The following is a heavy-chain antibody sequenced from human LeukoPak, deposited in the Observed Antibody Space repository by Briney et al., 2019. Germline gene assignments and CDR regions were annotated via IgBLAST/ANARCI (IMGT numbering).Heavy chain of an antibody. V-gene: IGHV4-39*01. D-gene: IGHD3-22*01. J-gene: IGHJ5*02. CDR3: ARQFDRSGYLNWFDP. CDR1: SGSISSSSRY. CDR2: IYYSGST. Sequence: SETLSLTCTVSSGSISSSSRYWGWIRQSPGKGLEWIGSIYYSGSTYYNPSLKSRVTISVDTSNNQFSLKLSSVTAADTAVYYCARQFDRSGYLNWFDPWGQGTLVTVSS.